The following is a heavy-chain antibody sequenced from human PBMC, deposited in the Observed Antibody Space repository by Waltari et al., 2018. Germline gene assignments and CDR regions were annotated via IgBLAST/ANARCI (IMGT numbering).Heavy chain of an antibody. D-gene: IGHD1-1*01. Sequence: QVHLVESGGGVVQPGGSLRLSCAAPGFNFTLFGMHWVRQAPGKGLEVVTFISNDGSNENYAESVKGRFTMSRDNSKKMLYVQMNNLRAEDSAVYYCVKGNEIDYWGQGTLVTVSS. CDR3: VKGNEIDY. CDR1: GFNFTLFG. CDR2: ISNDGSNE. V-gene: IGHV3-30*02. J-gene: IGHJ4*02.